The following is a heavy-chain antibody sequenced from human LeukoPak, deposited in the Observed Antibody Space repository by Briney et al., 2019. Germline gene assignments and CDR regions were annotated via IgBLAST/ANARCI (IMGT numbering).Heavy chain of an antibody. CDR2: ISSSSSYI. D-gene: IGHD5-12*01. CDR1: GFTFSSYS. Sequence: GGSLRLSCAASGFTFSSYSMNWVRQAPGKGLEWVSSISSSSSYIYYADSVKGRFTISRDNAKNSLYLQMNSLRAEDTAVYYCAKEGYSGYQNDAFDIWGQGTMVTVSS. CDR3: AKEGYSGYQNDAFDI. V-gene: IGHV3-21*04. J-gene: IGHJ3*02.